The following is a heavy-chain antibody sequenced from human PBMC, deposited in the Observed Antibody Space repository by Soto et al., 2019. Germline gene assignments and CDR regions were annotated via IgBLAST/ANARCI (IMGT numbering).Heavy chain of an antibody. CDR1: GFTFSNFA. V-gene: IGHV3-23*01. Sequence: EVQPLESGGALVQPGGSLRLSCAASGFTFSNFAMNWVRQAPGKGLEWVSGITGSGGGTCYADSVKGRFTISRDNSKNTLYLQMNGRRGEDTAVYFCAKATTASGRGHFDSWGQGALVTVSS. CDR3: AKATTASGRGHFDS. D-gene: IGHD1-1*01. J-gene: IGHJ4*02. CDR2: ITGSGGGT.